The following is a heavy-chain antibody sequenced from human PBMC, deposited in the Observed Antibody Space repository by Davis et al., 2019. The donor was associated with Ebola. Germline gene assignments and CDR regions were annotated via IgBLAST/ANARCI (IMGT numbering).Heavy chain of an antibody. CDR2: IYYSGST. Sequence: MPSETLSLTCTVSGGSISSSSYYWGWIRQPPGKGLEWIGSIYYSGSTYYNPSLKSRVTISVDKSKNQFSLKLSSLAAADTAVYYCATVTIFGIFDYWGQGTLVTVSS. CDR1: GGSISSSSYY. CDR3: ATVTIFGIFDY. V-gene: IGHV4-39*07. J-gene: IGHJ4*02. D-gene: IGHD3-3*01.